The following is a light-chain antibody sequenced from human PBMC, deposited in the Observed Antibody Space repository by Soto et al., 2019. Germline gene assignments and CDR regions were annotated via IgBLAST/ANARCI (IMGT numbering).Light chain of an antibody. CDR3: QQSYSTPYT. J-gene: IGKJ2*01. CDR2: TAA. Sequence: IHMTQSPSSLSASVGDRVTITCRASQRITTYLNWYQQKPGKDPKLLISTAATLQGGVPSRFSGSGSGPDFTLTITTLQPEDFATYFCQQSYSTPYTFGQGTKLEIK. CDR1: QRITTY. V-gene: IGKV1-39*01.